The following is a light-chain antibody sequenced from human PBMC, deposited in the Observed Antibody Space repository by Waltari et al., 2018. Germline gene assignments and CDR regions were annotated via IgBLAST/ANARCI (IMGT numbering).Light chain of an antibody. CDR3: QQYGSSVMYT. V-gene: IGKV3-20*01. CDR2: GSS. CDR1: QSITNRY. J-gene: IGKJ2*01. Sequence: VLTQSPGTLSLSPGERATFSCRASQSITNRYFAWYQQKHGQDPRLLIYGSSSRAPGIPDSFSCSGSGTDFTLTISRLVPEDFAVYYCQQYGSSVMYTFGQGTKLEIK.